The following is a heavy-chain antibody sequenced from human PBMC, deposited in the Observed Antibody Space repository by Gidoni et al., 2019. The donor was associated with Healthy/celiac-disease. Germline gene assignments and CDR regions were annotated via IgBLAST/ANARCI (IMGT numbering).Heavy chain of an antibody. D-gene: IGHD4-17*01. V-gene: IGHV4-59*08. CDR2: IYYRGST. J-gene: IGHJ4*02. Sequence: QVQLQESGPGLVKPSETLSLTCTVSGGSISSYYWSWIRQPPGKGLEWIGYIYYRGSTNYNPSLKSRVTISVDTSKNQFSLKLSSVTAADTAVYYCARRPRVAVDYGDHGFDYWGQGTLVTVSS. CDR1: GGSISSYY. CDR3: ARRPRVAVDYGDHGFDY.